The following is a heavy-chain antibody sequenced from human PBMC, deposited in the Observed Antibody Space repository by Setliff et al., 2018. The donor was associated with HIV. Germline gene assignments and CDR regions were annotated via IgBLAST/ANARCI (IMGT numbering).Heavy chain of an antibody. Sequence: SETLSLTCTVSGGSISSYYWSWIRQPPGKGLEWIGYIYYSGNTYYNPSLKSRVTISGDTSKKQFSLKVNSVTAADTAVYYCARGARLLAGYSDRWDYYYMAVWGKGTTVTSP. CDR3: ARGARLLAGYSDRWDYYYMAV. CDR1: GGSISSYY. D-gene: IGHD6-13*01. J-gene: IGHJ6*03. V-gene: IGHV4-59*12. CDR2: IYYSGNT.